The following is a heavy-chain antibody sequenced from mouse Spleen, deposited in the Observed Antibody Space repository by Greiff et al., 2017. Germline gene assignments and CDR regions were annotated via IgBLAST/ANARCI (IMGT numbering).Heavy chain of an antibody. CDR2: IDPSDSYT. Sequence: QVQLKQPGAELVKPGASVKLSCKASGYTFTSYWMHWVKQRPGQGLEWIGEIDPSDSYTNYNQKFKGKATLTVDKSSSTAYMQLSSLTSEDSAVYYCARRAIYGSSYDYWGQGTLVTVSA. J-gene: IGHJ3*01. D-gene: IGHD1-1*01. CDR1: GYTFTSYW. CDR3: ARRAIYGSSYDY. V-gene: IGHV1-69*02.